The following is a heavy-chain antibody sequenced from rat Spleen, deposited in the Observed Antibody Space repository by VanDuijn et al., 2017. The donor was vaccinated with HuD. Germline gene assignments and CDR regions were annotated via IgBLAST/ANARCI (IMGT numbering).Heavy chain of an antibody. CDR2: ICTGGGNT. Sequence: EVQLVESGGGLVQPGRSLKLSCAASGFTFSNYDMAWVRQAPTKGLEWVASICTGGGNTVYRYSVKGRFTISSDNAKSTLYRQMDSLRSEVTATYYCARHGIYNNYGWFAYWGQGTLVTVSS. CDR3: ARHGIYNNYGWFAY. J-gene: IGHJ3*01. D-gene: IGHD1-10*01. CDR1: GFTFSNYD. V-gene: IGHV5S23*01.